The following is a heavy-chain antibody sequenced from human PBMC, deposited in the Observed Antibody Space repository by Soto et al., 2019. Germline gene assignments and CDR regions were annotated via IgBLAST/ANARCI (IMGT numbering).Heavy chain of an antibody. CDR1: GGTFSSYT. CDR3: ARDRRYDYVWGSYRPPQGMDV. J-gene: IGHJ6*02. CDR2: IIPILGIA. V-gene: IGHV1-69*08. D-gene: IGHD3-16*02. Sequence: QVQLVQSGAEVKKPGSSVKVSCKASGGTFSSYTISWVRQAPGQGLEWMGRIIPILGIANYAQKFQGRVTITADKSTSTAYMELSSLRSEDTAVYYCARDRRYDYVWGSYRPPQGMDVWGQGTTVTVSS.